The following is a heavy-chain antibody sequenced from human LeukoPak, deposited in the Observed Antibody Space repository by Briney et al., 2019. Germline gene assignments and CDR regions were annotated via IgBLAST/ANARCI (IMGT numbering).Heavy chain of an antibody. Sequence: KPGGSLRLSCAASGFTFSSYWMSWVRQAPGKGLEWIGYIYYSGSTYYNPSLKSRVTISVDTSKNQFSLKLSSVTAADTAVYYCARGLGYGGYAGGDYWGQGTLVTVSS. CDR3: ARGLGYGGYAGGDY. CDR1: GFTFSSYW. V-gene: IGHV4-59*12. J-gene: IGHJ4*02. CDR2: IYYSGST. D-gene: IGHD5-12*01.